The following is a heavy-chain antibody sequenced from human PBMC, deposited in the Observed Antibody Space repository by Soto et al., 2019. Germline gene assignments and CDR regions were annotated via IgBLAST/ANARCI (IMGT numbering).Heavy chain of an antibody. Sequence: PGGSLRLSCAASGFTFSTYEMNWVRQAPGKGLEWVSYISSSGSTIYYVDSVKGRFTISRDNAKKSLYLQMNSLRADDTAVYYCARQSLNYYGMDVWGQGTTVTVSS. CDR3: ARQSLNYYGMDV. CDR1: GFTFSTYE. J-gene: IGHJ6*02. V-gene: IGHV3-48*03. CDR2: ISSSGSTI.